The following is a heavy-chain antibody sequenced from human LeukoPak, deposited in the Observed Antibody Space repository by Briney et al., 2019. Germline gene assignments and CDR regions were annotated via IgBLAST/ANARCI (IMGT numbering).Heavy chain of an antibody. CDR3: ARVGPMIVLDY. J-gene: IGHJ4*02. D-gene: IGHD3-22*01. Sequence: GGSLRLSCAASGFTFTIYAMHWVRQAPGKGLEYVSAISSNGISTFYANAVKGRFTVSRDNSKNTLYLQMGSLRAEDMAVYYCARVGPMIVLDYWGQGTLVTVSS. CDR1: GFTFTIYA. V-gene: IGHV3-64*01. CDR2: ISSNGIST.